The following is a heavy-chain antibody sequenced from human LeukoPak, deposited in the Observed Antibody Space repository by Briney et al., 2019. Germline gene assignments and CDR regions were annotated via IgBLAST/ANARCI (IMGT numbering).Heavy chain of an antibody. D-gene: IGHD6-13*01. CDR2: ISSSSSYI. Sequence: PGGSLRLSCAASGFTFSSYSMNWVRQAPGKGLEWVSSISSSSSYIYYADSVKGRFTISRDNAKNSLYLQMNSLRAEDTAVYYCARDEPYSSSWLKSFDIWGQGTMVTVSS. J-gene: IGHJ3*02. CDR3: ARDEPYSSSWLKSFDI. CDR1: GFTFSSYS. V-gene: IGHV3-21*01.